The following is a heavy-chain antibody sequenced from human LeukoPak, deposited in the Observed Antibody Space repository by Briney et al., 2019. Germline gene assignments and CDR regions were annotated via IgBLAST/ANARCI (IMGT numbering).Heavy chain of an antibody. CDR1: GGSISSNSYY. D-gene: IGHD3-9*01. J-gene: IGHJ4*02. Sequence: SETLSLTCAVSGGSISSNSYYWGCIRQPPGKGLKWIGSIYYSGRTSYNPSLKSRVTMSIDTSKNQFSLKLSSVTAADTAIYYCARHPNYDILTGYSDYWGQGTLVTVSS. CDR2: IYYSGRT. CDR3: ARHPNYDILTGYSDY. V-gene: IGHV4-39*01.